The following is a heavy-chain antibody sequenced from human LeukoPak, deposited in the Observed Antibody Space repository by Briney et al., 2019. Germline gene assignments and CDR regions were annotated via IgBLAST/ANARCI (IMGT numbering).Heavy chain of an antibody. D-gene: IGHD6-19*01. CDR2: INPNSGGT. CDR1: VYTFTGYY. CDR3: ASEPTGIAVAGTPLY. J-gene: IGHJ4*02. V-gene: IGHV1-2*02. Sequence: ASVKVSCKASVYTFTGYYMHWVRQAPGQGLEWMGWINPNSGGTNYAQKFQGRVTMTRDTSISTAYMELSRLRSDDTAVYYCASEPTGIAVAGTPLYWGQGTLVTVSS.